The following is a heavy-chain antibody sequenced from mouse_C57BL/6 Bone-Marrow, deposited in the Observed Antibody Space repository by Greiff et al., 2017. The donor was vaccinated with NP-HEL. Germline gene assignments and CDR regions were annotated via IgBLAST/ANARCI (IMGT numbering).Heavy chain of an antibody. Sequence: QVHVKQSGAELVRPGASVKLSCKASGYTFTDYYINWVKQRPGQGLEWIARIYPGSGNTYYNEKFKGKATLTAEKSSSTAYMQLSSLTSEDSAVYFCARTYDYDFDYWGQGTTLTVSS. CDR2: IYPGSGNT. CDR1: GYTFTDYY. V-gene: IGHV1-76*01. D-gene: IGHD2-4*01. J-gene: IGHJ2*01. CDR3: ARTYDYDFDY.